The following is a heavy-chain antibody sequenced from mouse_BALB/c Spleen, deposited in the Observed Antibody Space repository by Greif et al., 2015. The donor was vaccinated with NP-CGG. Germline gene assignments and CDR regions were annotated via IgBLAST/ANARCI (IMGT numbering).Heavy chain of an antibody. J-gene: IGHJ4*01. CDR3: ARPYFDYEDYYAMDY. CDR2: IRNKANDYAT. Sequence: EVQLVESGGGLVQPGGSLRLSCTTSGFTFTDYYMSWVRQPPGKALEWLGFIRNKANDYATEYSASVKGRFTISRDNSQSILYLQMNTPRAEDSATYYCARPYFDYEDYYAMDYWGQGTSVTVSS. D-gene: IGHD2-4*01. V-gene: IGHV7-3*02. CDR1: GFTFTDYY.